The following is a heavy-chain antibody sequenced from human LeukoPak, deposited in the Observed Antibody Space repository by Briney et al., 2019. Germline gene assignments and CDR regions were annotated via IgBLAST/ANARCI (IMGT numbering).Heavy chain of an antibody. CDR3: ARDRCSSSDCTLDY. Sequence: GGSLRLSCVGSGFTFGIHGMNWVRQAPGKGLEWVSFISTSSTYIKYADSLKGRFTVSRDNVKSSLYLQMSSLTAEDTAVYCCARDRCSSSDCTLDYWGQGTLVTVSS. CDR2: ISTSSTYI. D-gene: IGHD6-13*01. J-gene: IGHJ4*02. CDR1: GFTFGIHG. V-gene: IGHV3-21*06.